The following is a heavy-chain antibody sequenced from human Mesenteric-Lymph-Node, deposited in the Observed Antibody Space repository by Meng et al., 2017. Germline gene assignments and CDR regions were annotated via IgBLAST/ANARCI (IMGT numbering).Heavy chain of an antibody. D-gene: IGHD3-10*01. V-gene: IGHV4-39*07. CDR1: GGSISSSDYC. CDR2: IYYSGST. Sequence: SETLSLTCTVSGGSISSSDYCWGWIRQPPGKGLEWIGSIYYSGSTYYNPSLKSRVTISVDTSKNQFSLKLSSVTAADTAVYYCARESEVRGVITIHYYYYGMDVWGQGTTVTVSS. J-gene: IGHJ6*02. CDR3: ARESEVRGVITIHYYYYGMDV.